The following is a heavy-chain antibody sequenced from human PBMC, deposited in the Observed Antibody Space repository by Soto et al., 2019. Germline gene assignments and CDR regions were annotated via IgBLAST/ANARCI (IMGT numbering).Heavy chain of an antibody. J-gene: IGHJ4*02. V-gene: IGHV3-48*03. CDR3: ARVTSSWYPNYYFDY. D-gene: IGHD6-13*01. Sequence: GGSLRLSCAASGFTFSSYEMNWVRQAPGKGLEWVSYISSSGSTIYYADSVKGRFTISRDNSKNTLYLQMNSLRAEDTAVYYCARVTSSWYPNYYFDYWGQGTLVTVSS. CDR2: ISSSGSTI. CDR1: GFTFSSYE.